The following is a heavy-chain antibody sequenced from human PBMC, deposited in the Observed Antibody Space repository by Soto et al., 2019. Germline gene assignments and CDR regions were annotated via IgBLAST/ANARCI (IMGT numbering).Heavy chain of an antibody. CDR1: GGSISSYY. J-gene: IGHJ6*03. CDR3: ASIVVVPAAICGRVMDV. V-gene: IGHV4-59*08. D-gene: IGHD2-2*01. CDR2: IYYSGST. Sequence: PSETLSLTSTVAGGSISSYYWSWIRQPPGKGLEWIGYIYYSGSTNYNPSLKSRVTISVDTSKNQFSLKLSSVTAAAPAVYYCASIVVVPAAICGRVMDVWGKGTTVTVS.